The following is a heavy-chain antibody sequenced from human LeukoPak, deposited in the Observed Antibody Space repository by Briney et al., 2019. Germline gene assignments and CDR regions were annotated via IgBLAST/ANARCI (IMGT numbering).Heavy chain of an antibody. Sequence: ASVKVSCKASGYTFTGYYIHWVRQAPGQGLEWMGWMNPNSGNTGYAQKFQGRVTMTRNTSISTAYMELSSLRSEDTAVYYCARGPDYYDSSGVIDYWGQGTRVTVSS. CDR1: GYTFTGYY. CDR2: MNPNSGNT. J-gene: IGHJ4*02. V-gene: IGHV1-8*02. CDR3: ARGPDYYDSSGVIDY. D-gene: IGHD3-22*01.